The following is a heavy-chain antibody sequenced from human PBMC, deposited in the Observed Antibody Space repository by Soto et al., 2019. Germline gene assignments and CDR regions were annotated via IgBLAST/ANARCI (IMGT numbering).Heavy chain of an antibody. CDR3: PRGFDVVRGVILAHWYFDL. V-gene: IGHV1-69*06. J-gene: IGHJ2*01. D-gene: IGHD3-10*01. Sequence: QVQLVQSGAEVKKPGYSVKVSCKASGGTFSSYAISWVRQAPGQGLEWMGGIIPIFGTANYAQKFQGRVPSTADKSTSTAYMELSSLGSEDTAVYYCPRGFDVVRGVILAHWYFDLWGRGTLVTVSS. CDR2: IIPIFGTA. CDR1: GGTFSSYA.